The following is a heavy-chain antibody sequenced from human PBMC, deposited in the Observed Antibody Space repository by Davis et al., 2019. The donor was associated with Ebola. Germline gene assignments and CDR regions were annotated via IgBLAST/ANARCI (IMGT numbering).Heavy chain of an antibody. CDR2: ISAYNGNT. J-gene: IGHJ6*02. V-gene: IGHV1-18*01. Sequence: ASVKVSCKASGYTFTSYGISWVRQAPGQGLEWMGWISAYNGNTNYAQKLQGRVTMTTDTSTSTAYMELRSLRSDDPAVYYCAREAYSNYYYYGMDVWGQGTTVTVSS. D-gene: IGHD4-11*01. CDR3: AREAYSNYYYYGMDV. CDR1: GYTFTSYG.